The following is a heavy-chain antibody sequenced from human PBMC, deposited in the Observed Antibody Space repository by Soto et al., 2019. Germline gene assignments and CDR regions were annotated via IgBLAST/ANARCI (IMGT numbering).Heavy chain of an antibody. CDR1: GFTFISYS. CDR3: ARDSVAIFGAPSPNWFDP. J-gene: IGHJ5*02. V-gene: IGHV3-21*01. D-gene: IGHD3-3*01. CDR2: ISSSISYI. Sequence: PGGTLRLSNAASGFTFISYSINWVLQSPGKGLEWVSSISSSISYIYYADSVKGLFTISRDNAKNSLYLQMNSLRAEDTAVYYCARDSVAIFGAPSPNWFDPWGQGTLVTVSS.